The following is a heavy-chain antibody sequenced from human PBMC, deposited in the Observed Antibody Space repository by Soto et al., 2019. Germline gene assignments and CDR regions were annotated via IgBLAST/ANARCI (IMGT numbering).Heavy chain of an antibody. V-gene: IGHV1-69*02. CDR2: IIPILGIA. D-gene: IGHD2-2*01. Sequence: SVKVSCKASGGTFSSYTISWVRQAPGQGLEWMGRIIPILGIANYAQKFQGRVTITADKSTSTAYMELSSLRSEDTAVYYCAGDTRYCSSTSCRKWFDPWGQGTLVTVSS. CDR1: GGTFSSYT. J-gene: IGHJ5*02. CDR3: AGDTRYCSSTSCRKWFDP.